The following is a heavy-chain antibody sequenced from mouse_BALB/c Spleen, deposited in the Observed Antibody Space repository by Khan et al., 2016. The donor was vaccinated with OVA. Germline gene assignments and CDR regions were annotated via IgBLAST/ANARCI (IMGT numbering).Heavy chain of an antibody. Sequence: QVQLKESGPGLVAPSQSLSITCTISGFSLTNYGVHWVRQPPGKGLEWLVVIWSDGSTTYNSALKSRLTVDKDKSKRQVFLKMNSLQTDDTAMYYCARQPYYHYNIMDYWGQGTSVTVSS. CDR2: IWSDGST. CDR3: ARQPYYHYNIMDY. V-gene: IGHV2-6-1*01. D-gene: IGHD2-10*01. J-gene: IGHJ4*01. CDR1: GFSLTNYG.